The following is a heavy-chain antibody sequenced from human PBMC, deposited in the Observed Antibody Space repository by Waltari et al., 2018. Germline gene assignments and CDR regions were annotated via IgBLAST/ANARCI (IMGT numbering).Heavy chain of an antibody. Sequence: QVQLQQWGAGLLKPSETLSLTCAVYGGSFSGYYWNWIRQPPGKGLEWIGEISHSGSTNYNPSLKSRLTISVDSSRNQFSLRLNSVTAADTAVYYCARGQTVNTMIPQMFPPIDFDYWGQGTLVTVSS. CDR1: GGSFSGYY. CDR2: ISHSGST. J-gene: IGHJ4*02. V-gene: IGHV4-34*01. D-gene: IGHD3-22*01. CDR3: ARGQTVNTMIPQMFPPIDFDY.